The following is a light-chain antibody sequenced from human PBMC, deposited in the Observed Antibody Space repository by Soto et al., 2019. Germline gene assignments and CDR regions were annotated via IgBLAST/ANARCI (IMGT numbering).Light chain of an antibody. J-gene: IGLJ2*01. CDR1: SSDIGGYNY. CDR2: DVS. V-gene: IGLV2-14*01. Sequence: QSALTQPASVSGSPGQSITISCTGTSSDIGGYNYVSWYQQHPGKAPKLMIYDVSNRTSGVSNRFSGSKSGNTASLTISGLQAEDEADYYCSSYTGSRTLVFGGGTKVTVL. CDR3: SSYTGSRTLV.